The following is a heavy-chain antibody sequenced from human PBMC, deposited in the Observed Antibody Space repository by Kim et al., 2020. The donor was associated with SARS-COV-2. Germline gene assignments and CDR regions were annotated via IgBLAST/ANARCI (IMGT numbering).Heavy chain of an antibody. J-gene: IGHJ4*02. V-gene: IGHV3-30-3*01. CDR3: ARDQWRSSSWSFIFDY. D-gene: IGHD6-13*01. Sequence: WGSLRLSCAVSGCTFSSYAMHWVRQAPGKGLEWVAVISYDGSNKYYADSGKGRFTISRDNSKNTLYLQMNSLRAEDTAVYYCARDQWRSSSWSFIFDYWGQGPLVTVSS. CDR1: GCTFSSYA. CDR2: ISYDGSNK.